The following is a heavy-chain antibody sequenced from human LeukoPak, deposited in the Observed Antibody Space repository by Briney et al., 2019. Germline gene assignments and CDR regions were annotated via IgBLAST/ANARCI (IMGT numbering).Heavy chain of an antibody. CDR3: ARSSRGGGYGYYFDY. CDR2: IYYSGST. V-gene: IGHV4-59*01. D-gene: IGHD5-12*01. CDR1: GGSISSYY. J-gene: IGHJ4*02. Sequence: PSETLSLTCTVSGGSISSYYWSWIRQHPGKGLEWIGYIYYSGSTNYNPSLKSRVTISVDTSKNQFSLKLSSVTAADTAVYYCARSSRGGGYGYYFDYWGQGTLVTVSS.